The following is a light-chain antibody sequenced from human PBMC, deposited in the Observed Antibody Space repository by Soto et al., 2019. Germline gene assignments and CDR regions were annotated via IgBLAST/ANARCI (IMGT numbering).Light chain of an antibody. V-gene: IGKV1-39*01. J-gene: IGKJ4*01. CDR3: QQRYSTPLT. CDR2: AAS. Sequence: QMTKSQSSLSAAVVARVTLTCRASQSISSYLNWYTPKPGKAPKLLIYAASSLQSGVPSRFSGIGSGKDGTLTIRSLQPEEGATDYGQQRYSTPLTGGGGTQVDIK. CDR1: QSISSY.